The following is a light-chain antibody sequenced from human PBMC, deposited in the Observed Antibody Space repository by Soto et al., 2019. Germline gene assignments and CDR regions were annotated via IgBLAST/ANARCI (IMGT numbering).Light chain of an antibody. CDR3: CSYAGNSGV. Sequence: QSVLTQPASVSGSPGQSIIISCTGTSSDVGSYNFVSWYQQHPGKAPKLMIYEVSKWPSGVSNRFSGSKSGNTASLTISGLQPEDEADYYCCSYAGNSGVFGGGTKVTVL. V-gene: IGLV2-23*02. J-gene: IGLJ3*02. CDR2: EVS. CDR1: SSDVGSYNF.